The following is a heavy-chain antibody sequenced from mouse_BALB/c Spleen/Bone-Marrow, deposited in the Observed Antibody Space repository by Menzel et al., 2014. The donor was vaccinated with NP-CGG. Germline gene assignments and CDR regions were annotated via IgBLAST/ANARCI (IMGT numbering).Heavy chain of an antibody. D-gene: IGHD2-14*01. J-gene: IGHJ4*01. CDR3: NSRDYRYEGYAMDY. CDR2: IAAANGYT. V-gene: IGHV14-3*02. CDR1: GFNIKDTY. Sequence: VQLKHSGAELVKPGASVKLSCTASGFNIKDTYMHWVKQRPVQGLEWIGRIAAANGYTKYDPKLQGKATITADTTSNTDYLQLSSLTSEDTAVYYCNSRDYRYEGYAMDYWCQGTAVTVSS.